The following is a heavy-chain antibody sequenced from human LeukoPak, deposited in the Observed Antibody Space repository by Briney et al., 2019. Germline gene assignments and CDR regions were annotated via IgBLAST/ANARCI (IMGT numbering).Heavy chain of an antibody. CDR2: IRSSSSYI. Sequence: GGSLRLSCAASGFTFSSYSMNWVRQAPGKGLEWVSFIRSSSSYIYYADSVKGRFTISRDNAKNSLYLQMNSLRAEDTAIYYCARVGYNYGLDNWGQGTLVTVSS. V-gene: IGHV3-21*01. J-gene: IGHJ4*02. CDR1: GFTFSSYS. CDR3: ARVGYNYGLDN. D-gene: IGHD5-18*01.